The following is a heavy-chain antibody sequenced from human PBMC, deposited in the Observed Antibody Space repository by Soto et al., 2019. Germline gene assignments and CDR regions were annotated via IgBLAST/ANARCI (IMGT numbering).Heavy chain of an antibody. Sequence: GGSLRLFCAASGFTFSSNYMSWVRQAPGKGLEWVSVIYSGGSTYYADSVKGRFTISRDNSKNTLYLQMNSLRAEDTAVYYCASPQVIVGATPGGLNYWGQGTLVTVSS. V-gene: IGHV3-53*01. CDR1: GFTFSSNY. CDR2: IYSGGST. J-gene: IGHJ4*02. D-gene: IGHD1-26*01. CDR3: ASPQVIVGATPGGLNY.